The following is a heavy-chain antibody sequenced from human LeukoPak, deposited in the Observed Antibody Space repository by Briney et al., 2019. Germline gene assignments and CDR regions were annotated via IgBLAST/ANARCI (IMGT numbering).Heavy chain of an antibody. CDR1: GGSISSYY. Sequence: SETLSLTCTVSGGSISSYYWSWIRQPAGKGLEWIGRIYTSGSTNYNPSLKSRDTMSVDTSKNQFSLKLSSVTAADTAVYYCAREGCSSTSCYTDYWGQGTLVTVSS. CDR3: AREGCSSTSCYTDY. D-gene: IGHD2-2*02. V-gene: IGHV4-4*07. CDR2: IYTSGST. J-gene: IGHJ4*02.